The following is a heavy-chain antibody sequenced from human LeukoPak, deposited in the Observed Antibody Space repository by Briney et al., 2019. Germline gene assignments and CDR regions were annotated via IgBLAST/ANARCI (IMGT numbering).Heavy chain of an antibody. Sequence: SETLSLTCSVSGGSIRSYYWSWIRQPAGKKLEWIGRISGSGNTDYDPSLKSRLTMSVDTSKNQFSLKLNSVTAADTAVYYCARDRVGATIGAFDIWGQGTMVTVSS. CDR2: ISGSGNT. CDR3: ARDRVGATIGAFDI. CDR1: GGSIRSYY. D-gene: IGHD1-26*01. V-gene: IGHV4-4*07. J-gene: IGHJ3*02.